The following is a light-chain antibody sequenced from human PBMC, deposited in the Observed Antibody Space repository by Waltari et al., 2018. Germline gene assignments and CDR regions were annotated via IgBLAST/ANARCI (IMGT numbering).Light chain of an antibody. CDR3: SSYAGSDNLV. V-gene: IGLV2-8*01. CDR1: SSDIGAYKY. Sequence: QSALTQPPSASGSPGQSLTISCTGTSSDIGAYKYVSWYQQHPGKAPKLMIYEVSKRPSGVPDVFSGSRAGNTASRTVSGFQAEDEAEYYCSSYAGSDNLVFGGGTKLTVL. J-gene: IGLJ3*02. CDR2: EVS.